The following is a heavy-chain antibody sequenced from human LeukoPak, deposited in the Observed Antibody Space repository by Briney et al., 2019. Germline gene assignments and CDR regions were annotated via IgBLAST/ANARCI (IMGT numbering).Heavy chain of an antibody. D-gene: IGHD3-22*01. V-gene: IGHV4-30-4*08. Sequence: SQTLSLTCTVSGGSVSSGDYYWNWIRQPPGKGLEWIGYIYYSGSTYYNPSLKSRLTISVDTSKNHFSLKLSSVTAADTAVYYCAREPEIRLSPHYYDSSGILDYWGQGTPVTVSS. CDR1: GGSVSSGDYY. CDR3: AREPEIRLSPHYYDSSGILDY. J-gene: IGHJ4*02. CDR2: IYYSGST.